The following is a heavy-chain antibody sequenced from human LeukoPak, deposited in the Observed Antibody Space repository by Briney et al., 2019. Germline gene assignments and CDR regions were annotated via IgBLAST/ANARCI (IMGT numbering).Heavy chain of an antibody. Sequence: SETLSLTCAVYGGSFSSYYWGWLRQPPGKGLEWIGSIYYSGSTYYNPSLKSRVTISVDTSKNQFSLKLSSVTAADTAVYYCARLLNSSGWYSGWFDPWGQGTLVTVSS. V-gene: IGHV4-39*01. D-gene: IGHD6-19*01. CDR2: IYYSGST. CDR3: ARLLNSSGWYSGWFDP. J-gene: IGHJ5*02. CDR1: GGSFSSYY.